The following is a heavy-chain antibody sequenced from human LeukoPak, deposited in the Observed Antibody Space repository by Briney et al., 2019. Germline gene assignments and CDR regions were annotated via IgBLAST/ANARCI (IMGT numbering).Heavy chain of an antibody. Sequence: SETLSLTCTVSGYSISSGYYWGWIRQPPGKGLEWIGSIYHSGSTYYNPSLKSRVTISVDTSKNQFSLKLSSVTAADTAVYYCARGAMVRGLGRNWFDPWGQGTLVAVSS. V-gene: IGHV4-38-2*02. J-gene: IGHJ5*02. CDR3: ARGAMVRGLGRNWFDP. CDR1: GYSISSGYY. D-gene: IGHD3-10*01. CDR2: IYHSGST.